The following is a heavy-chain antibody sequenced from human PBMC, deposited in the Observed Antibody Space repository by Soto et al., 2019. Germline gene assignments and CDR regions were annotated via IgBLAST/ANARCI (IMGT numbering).Heavy chain of an antibody. J-gene: IGHJ4*02. CDR3: ARGPGLMVYDATFDY. D-gene: IGHD2-8*01. V-gene: IGHV3-30-3*01. CDR2: ISYDGSNK. CDR1: GFTFSSYA. Sequence: QVQLVESGGGVVQPGRSLRLSCAASGFTFSSYAMHWVRQAPGKGLEWVAVISYDGSNKYYADSVKGRFTISRDNSKNTVYLQMNSLRAEDTAVYYCARGPGLMVYDATFDYWGQGTLVTVSS.